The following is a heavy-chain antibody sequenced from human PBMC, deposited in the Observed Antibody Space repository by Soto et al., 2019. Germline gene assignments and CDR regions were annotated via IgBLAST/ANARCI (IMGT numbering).Heavy chain of an antibody. D-gene: IGHD4-4*01. CDR1: GYTLTELS. Sequence: GASVKVSCKVSGYTLTELSMHWVRQAPGKGLEWMGGFDPEDGETIYAQKFQGRVTMTEDTSTDTAYMELSSLRSEDTAVYYCAAALNYVNNFDYWGQGTLVTVSS. J-gene: IGHJ4*02. CDR3: AAALNYVNNFDY. CDR2: FDPEDGET. V-gene: IGHV1-24*01.